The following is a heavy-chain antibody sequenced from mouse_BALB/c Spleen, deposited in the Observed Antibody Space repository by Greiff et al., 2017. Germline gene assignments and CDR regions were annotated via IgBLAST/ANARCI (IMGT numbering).Heavy chain of an antibody. V-gene: IGHV2-9*02. CDR3: ARDVDPYAMDY. Sequence: VKLQESGPGLVAPSQSLSITCTVSGFSLTSYGVHWVRQPPGKGLEWLGVIWAGGSTNYNSALMSRLSISKDNSKSQVFLKMNSLQTDDTAMYYCARDVDPYAMDYWGQGTSVTVSS. CDR2: IWAGGST. CDR1: GFSLTSYG. J-gene: IGHJ4*01.